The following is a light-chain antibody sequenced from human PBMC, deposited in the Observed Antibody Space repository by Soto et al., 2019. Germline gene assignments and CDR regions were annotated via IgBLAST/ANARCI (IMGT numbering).Light chain of an antibody. CDR2: RAS. V-gene: IGKV3-15*01. CDR3: QQANSFPVT. J-gene: IGKJ4*01. CDR1: QSVSNN. Sequence: EIVMTQSPATLSVSPGEGATLSCWASQSVSNNLAWYQQKPGQAPRLLIYRASTRATGIPARFSGSGSGTEFTLTISSLQSDDFATYYCQQANSFPVTFGGGTKVEIK.